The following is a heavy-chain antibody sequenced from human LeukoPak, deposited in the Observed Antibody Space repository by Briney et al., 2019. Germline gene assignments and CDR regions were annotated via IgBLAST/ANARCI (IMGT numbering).Heavy chain of an antibody. J-gene: IGHJ4*02. CDR3: ARGTSSWGYCSSTSCRNLDY. D-gene: IGHD2-2*01. Sequence: ASVNVSCKASGYTFTGYYMHWVRQAPGQGLEWMGWINPNSGGTNYAQKFQGRVTMTRDTSISTAYMELSRLRSDDTAVYYCARGTSSWGYCSSTSCRNLDYWGQGTLVTVSS. CDR1: GYTFTGYY. V-gene: IGHV1-2*02. CDR2: INPNSGGT.